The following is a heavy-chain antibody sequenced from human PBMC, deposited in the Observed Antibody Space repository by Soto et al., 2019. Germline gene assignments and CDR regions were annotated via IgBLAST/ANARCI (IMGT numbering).Heavy chain of an antibody. J-gene: IGHJ4*02. CDR2: ISYDGSNK. Sequence: GGSLRLSCAASGFTFSSYGMHWVRQAPGKGLEWVAVISYDGSNKYYADSVKGRFTISRDNSKNTLYLQMNSLRAEDTAVYYCATIAAAGPNFDYWGQGTLVTVS. V-gene: IGHV3-30*03. CDR3: ATIAAAGPNFDY. CDR1: GFTFSSYG. D-gene: IGHD6-13*01.